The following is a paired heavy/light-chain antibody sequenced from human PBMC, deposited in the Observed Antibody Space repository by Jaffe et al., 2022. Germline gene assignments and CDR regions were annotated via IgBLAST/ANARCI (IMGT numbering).Light chain of an antibody. V-gene: IGKV1-39*01. CDR3: QQSFDLPT. Sequence: DIQMTQSPSSLSASVGDRVTITCRASQSISRKLNWYQQKPGEAPKLLIFAASSLQSGVPSRFSGSGSGTEFALTISSLQPEDFATYFCQQSFDLPTFGQGTKVET. J-gene: IGKJ1*01. CDR2: AAS. CDR1: QSISRK.
Heavy chain of an antibody. CDR2: IYTSGST. D-gene: IGHD6-13*01. V-gene: IGHV4-61*02. CDR3: ARDPGVGDAGPPYDAFGL. J-gene: IGHJ3*01. Sequence: QVQLQESGPGLVKPSQTLSLTCSVSGASVTSGRHYWSWIRQPAGKGLEWIGRIYTSGSTSYNPSLTSRVTISLDTSKNQFSLKVSSVTVTDTAVYFCARDPGVGDAGPPYDAFGLWGQGRMVTVSS. CDR1: GASVTSGRHY.